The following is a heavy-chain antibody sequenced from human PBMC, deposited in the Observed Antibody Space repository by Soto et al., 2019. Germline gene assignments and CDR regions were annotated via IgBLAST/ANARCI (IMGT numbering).Heavy chain of an antibody. J-gene: IGHJ4*02. Sequence: AAAMCAFIGGAIHWVRKATGKGLEYVSAISSNGGSTYYANSVKGRFTISRDNSKNTLYLQMGSLRAEEMAVYYCARDYVLSWGQGTLVTVSS. V-gene: IGHV3-64*01. D-gene: IGHD3-10*01. CDR3: ARDYVLS. CDR1: MCAFIGGA. CDR2: ISSNGGST.